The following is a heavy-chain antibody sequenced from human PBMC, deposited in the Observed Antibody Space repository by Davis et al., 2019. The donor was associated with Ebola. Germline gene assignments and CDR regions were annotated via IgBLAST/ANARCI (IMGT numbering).Heavy chain of an antibody. Sequence: GGSLRLSCAASGFTFSSYAMHWVRQAPGKGLEWVAVISYDGSNKYYADSVKGRFTISRDNSKTTVYLQMNSLRDEDTAVYYCAKFSRGGDSVWGQGTLVTVSS. CDR1: GFTFSSYA. CDR2: ISYDGSNK. D-gene: IGHD2-21*02. J-gene: IGHJ4*02. CDR3: AKFSRGGDSV. V-gene: IGHV3-30-3*02.